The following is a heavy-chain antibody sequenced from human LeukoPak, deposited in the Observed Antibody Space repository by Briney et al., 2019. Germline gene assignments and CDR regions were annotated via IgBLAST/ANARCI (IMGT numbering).Heavy chain of an antibody. D-gene: IGHD1-7*01. CDR2: ISYDGSNK. V-gene: IGHV3-30*18. CDR3: AKDREGTTFDN. Sequence: GRSLRLSRAASGFTFSNYDMHWVRQAPGKGLEWVAVISYDGSNKYYADSVKGRFTISRDNSKNTVYLQMNSLRAEDTAVYYCAKDREGTTFDNWGQGTLVTVSS. J-gene: IGHJ4*02. CDR1: GFTFSNYD.